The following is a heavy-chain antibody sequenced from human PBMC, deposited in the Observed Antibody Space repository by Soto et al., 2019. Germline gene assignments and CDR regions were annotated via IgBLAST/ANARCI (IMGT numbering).Heavy chain of an antibody. V-gene: IGHV3-11*01. CDR1: GFTFSDYY. Sequence: GGALRLSCAASGFTFSDYYMSWIRQAPGKGLEWVSYISSSGSTIYYADSVKGRFTISRDNAKNSLYLQMNSLRAEDTAVYYCAREAFYSSSWYAYYFDYWGQGTLVTVSS. J-gene: IGHJ4*02. D-gene: IGHD6-13*01. CDR2: ISSSGSTI. CDR3: AREAFYSSSWYAYYFDY.